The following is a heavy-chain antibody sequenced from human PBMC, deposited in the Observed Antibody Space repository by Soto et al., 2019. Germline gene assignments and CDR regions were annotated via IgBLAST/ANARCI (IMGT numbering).Heavy chain of an antibody. CDR3: AREAGYSSSWYAFYDY. V-gene: IGHV1-2*04. CDR1: GYTFTGYY. D-gene: IGHD6-13*01. J-gene: IGHJ4*02. CDR2: INPNSGGT. Sequence: ASVKVSCKASGYTFTGYYMHWVRQAPGQGLEWMGWINPNSGGTNYAQKFQGWVTMTRDTSISTAYMELSRLRSDDTAVYYCAREAGYSSSWYAFYDYWGQGTLVTVSS.